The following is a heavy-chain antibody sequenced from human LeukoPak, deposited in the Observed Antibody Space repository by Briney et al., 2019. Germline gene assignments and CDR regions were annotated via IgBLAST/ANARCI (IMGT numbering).Heavy chain of an antibody. CDR2: IYSSGST. V-gene: IGHV4-4*07. CDR1: GGTMTNYY. Sequence: SETLSLTCTVSGGTMTNYYWSWIRQPAGKELEWIGRIYSSGSTNYNPSLKSRVTMPVDTSKNQFSLNLTSVTVADMAVYFCARVGVVESSGYHDYYFDFWGQGSLVTVSS. CDR3: ARVGVVESSGYHDYYFDF. J-gene: IGHJ4*02. D-gene: IGHD3-22*01.